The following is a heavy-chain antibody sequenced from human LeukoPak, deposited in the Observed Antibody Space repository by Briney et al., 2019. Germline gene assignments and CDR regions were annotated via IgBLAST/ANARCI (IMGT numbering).Heavy chain of an antibody. V-gene: IGHV3-72*01. Sequence: GGSLRLSCTTSGFSFSDYAMSWFRQVPGKGLEWVGRIRKKVNSYTTEYAASVKGRFTISRDDLKNSLYLQMNSLKTEDTALYYCVRGYHSFDIWGQGTMVTVSS. CDR1: GFSFSDYA. CDR2: IRKKVNSYTT. J-gene: IGHJ3*02. D-gene: IGHD2-2*01. CDR3: VRGYHSFDI.